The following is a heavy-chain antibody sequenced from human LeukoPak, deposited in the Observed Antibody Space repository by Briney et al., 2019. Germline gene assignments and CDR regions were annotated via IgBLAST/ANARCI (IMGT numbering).Heavy chain of an antibody. J-gene: IGHJ4*02. CDR2: INQDGGVI. D-gene: IGHD2-8*01. CDR1: GFSFSSYS. V-gene: IGHV3-7*01. CDR3: ARVYCNGVCYSYFDY. Sequence: PGGSLRLSCAASGFSFSSYSMDWVRQAPGKGLEWVANINQDGGVIYYVDSVKGRFTISRDNAKDSLYLEMNSLRAEDTAVYFCARVYCNGVCYSYFDYWGQGSLVTVSS.